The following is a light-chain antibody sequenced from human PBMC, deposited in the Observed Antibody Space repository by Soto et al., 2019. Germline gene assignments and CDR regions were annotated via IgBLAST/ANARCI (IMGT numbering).Light chain of an antibody. CDR2: KAS. J-gene: IGKJ1*01. V-gene: IGKV1-5*03. CDR1: QSISSW. CDR3: QQANSFLWT. Sequence: EIQMTQSPSALSASVGDRVTITCRASQSISSWLAWYQQKPGKAPKLLIYKASSLESGVPSRFSGSGSGTDFTLTITYLQPEDFATYYCQQANSFLWTFGQGAKVDNK.